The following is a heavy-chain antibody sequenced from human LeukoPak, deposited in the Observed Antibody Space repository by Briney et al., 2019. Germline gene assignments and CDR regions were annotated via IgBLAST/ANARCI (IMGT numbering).Heavy chain of an antibody. J-gene: IGHJ4*02. CDR3: VRVPPGTTIYAY. CDR1: GYAFTSYH. D-gene: IGHD1-14*01. V-gene: IGHV1-8*01. Sequence: ASVKVSCKASGYAFTSYHINWVRQATGQGLEWVGWMNPNNSDIGYAQKFQGRVTMTRNTSIGTAYMELSSLRSEDTAIYYCVRVPPGTTIYAYWGQGTLVTVSS. CDR2: MNPNNSDI.